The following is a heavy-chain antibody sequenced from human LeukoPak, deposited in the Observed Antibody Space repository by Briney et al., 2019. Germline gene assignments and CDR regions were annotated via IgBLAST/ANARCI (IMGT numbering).Heavy chain of an antibody. J-gene: IGHJ4*02. CDR1: GFTLSSYW. Sequence: GGSLRLSCAASGFTLSSYWMHWVRQAPGKGLVWVSRINSDASSTTYADSVKGRFTISRDNAENTMYLQMNSLRAEDTAVYYCARAYYFEGIDYWGQGTLVTVSS. D-gene: IGHD3-10*01. CDR2: INSDASST. V-gene: IGHV3-74*01. CDR3: ARAYYFEGIDY.